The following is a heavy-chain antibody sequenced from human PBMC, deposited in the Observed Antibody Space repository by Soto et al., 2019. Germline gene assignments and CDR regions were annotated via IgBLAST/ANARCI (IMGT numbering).Heavy chain of an antibody. CDR1: RFSLSMSGLP. Sequence: GSGLTLVNPPQTLTLTCTRSRFSLSMSGLPVAWIREPPCKALECLALIYWDDDKRYSPSLKSRLTVTKDTSKNQVVLTMTNMDPVDTATYYCAHRRLHNSDWDRGIFDYWGQGTLVTVSS. V-gene: IGHV2-5*02. D-gene: IGHD6-19*01. CDR2: IYWDDDK. J-gene: IGHJ4*02. CDR3: AHRRLHNSDWDRGIFDY.